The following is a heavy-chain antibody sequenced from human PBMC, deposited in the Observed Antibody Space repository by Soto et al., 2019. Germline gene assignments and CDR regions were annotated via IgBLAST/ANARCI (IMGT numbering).Heavy chain of an antibody. D-gene: IGHD3-22*01. CDR1: GFTFSSYS. J-gene: IGHJ4*02. CDR2: ISSSSSYI. V-gene: IGHV3-21*01. CDR3: ARAWWYYYASSGYRVEGY. Sequence: KPCVSLRLSCAASGFTFSSYSMNWFRQAPGKGLEWVSSISSSSSYIYYADSVKGRFTISRDNAKNTMYLQMNSLRAEDTAVYYCARAWWYYYASSGYRVEGYWGQGTLVTVS.